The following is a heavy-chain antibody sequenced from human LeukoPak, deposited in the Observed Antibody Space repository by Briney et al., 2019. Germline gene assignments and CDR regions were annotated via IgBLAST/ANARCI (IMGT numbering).Heavy chain of an antibody. CDR1: GFTFSSYA. Sequence: GGSLRLSCAASGFTFSSYAMHWVRQAPGKGLEWVAVISYDGSNKYYADSVKGRFTISRDNSKNTLYLQMNSLRAEDTAVYYCAKEGGYSGYDSYYFDYWGQGTLVTVSS. CDR3: AKEGGYSGYDSYYFDY. V-gene: IGHV3-30-3*01. CDR2: ISYDGSNK. D-gene: IGHD5-12*01. J-gene: IGHJ4*02.